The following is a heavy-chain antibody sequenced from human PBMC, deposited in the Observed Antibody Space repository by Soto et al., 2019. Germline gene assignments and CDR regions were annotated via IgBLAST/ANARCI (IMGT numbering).Heavy chain of an antibody. Sequence: ASVKVSCKASGYTFTSYGISWVRQAPGQGLEWMGWISAYNGNTNYAQKLQGRVTMTTDTSTSTAYMELRRLRSDDTAVYYCAGGAEAGYCSSWCEDYYYGMDVWGQGTTVTVSS. CDR2: ISAYNGNT. D-gene: IGHD6-13*01. J-gene: IGHJ6*02. V-gene: IGHV1-18*01. CDR1: GYTFTSYG. CDR3: AGGAEAGYCSSWCEDYYYGMDV.